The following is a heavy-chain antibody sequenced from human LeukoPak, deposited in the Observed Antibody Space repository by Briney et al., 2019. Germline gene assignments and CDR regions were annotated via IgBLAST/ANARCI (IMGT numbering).Heavy chain of an antibody. CDR3: ARDLRVVVPAANYAGDAFDI. J-gene: IGHJ3*02. CDR2: IYYSGST. Sequence: SETLSLTCTVSGGSISSYYWSWIRQPPGKGLEWIGYIYYSGSTNYNPSLKSRVTISVDTSKNQFSLKLSSVTAADTAVYYCARDLRVVVPAANYAGDAFDIWGQGTMVTVSS. CDR1: GGSISSYY. D-gene: IGHD2-2*01. V-gene: IGHV4-59*01.